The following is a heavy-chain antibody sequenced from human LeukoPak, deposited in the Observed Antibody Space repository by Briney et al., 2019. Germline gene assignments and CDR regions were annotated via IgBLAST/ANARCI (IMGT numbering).Heavy chain of an antibody. V-gene: IGHV3-53*01. CDR3: ARDRIVGATTGYYYYGMDF. Sequence: PGGSLRLSCAAAGFTVSSNYMSWVRQAPGEGLEWVSVIYSGGSTYYADSVKGRFTISRDNSKNTLYLQINSLRDEHTAGQYCARDRIVGATTGYYYYGMDFWGQGTTVTVSS. D-gene: IGHD1-26*01. CDR2: IYSGGST. J-gene: IGHJ6*02. CDR1: GFTVSSNY.